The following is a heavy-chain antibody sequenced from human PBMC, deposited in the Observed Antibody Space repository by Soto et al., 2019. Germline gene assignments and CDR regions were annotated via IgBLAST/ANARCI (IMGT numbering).Heavy chain of an antibody. CDR2: MNPNSSNT. CDR1: GYTFTSYD. Sequence: QVQLVQSGAEVKKPGASVKVSCKASGYTFTSYDINWVQQATGQGLEWMGWMNPNSSNTGYAQKFQGRVTMTRNTSISTAYMELSSLRSEDTAVYYRARREYSSSWYYDYYYGMDVWGQGTTVTVSS. CDR3: ARREYSSSWYYDYYYGMDV. V-gene: IGHV1-8*01. D-gene: IGHD6-13*01. J-gene: IGHJ6*02.